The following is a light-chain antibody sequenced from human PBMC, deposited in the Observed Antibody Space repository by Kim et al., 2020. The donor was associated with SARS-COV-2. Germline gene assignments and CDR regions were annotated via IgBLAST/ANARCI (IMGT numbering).Light chain of an antibody. CDR3: QSRDSGGNVV. Sequence: SSELTQDPAVSVALGQTVRITCQGDSLRTYYATWYQQKPGQAPVLVIYGKNTRPSGIPDRFSGSSSGNTASLTISGAQAGDEADYYCQSRDSGGNVVFGGGTKVTVL. CDR1: SLRTYY. J-gene: IGLJ2*01. CDR2: GKN. V-gene: IGLV3-19*01.